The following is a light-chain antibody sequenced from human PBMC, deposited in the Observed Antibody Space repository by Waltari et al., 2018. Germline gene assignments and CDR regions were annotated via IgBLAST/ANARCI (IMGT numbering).Light chain of an antibody. Sequence: DIVMTQSPDSLAVSLDERATINCKSSQSVLYSSNNKNYLAWYQQKPGQPPKLLIYWASTRESGVPDRCSGSGSGTDFTLTISSLQAEDVAVYYCQQYYSTPLTFGGGTKVEIK. CDR3: QQYYSTPLT. V-gene: IGKV4-1*01. CDR1: QSVLYSSNNKNY. CDR2: WAS. J-gene: IGKJ4*01.